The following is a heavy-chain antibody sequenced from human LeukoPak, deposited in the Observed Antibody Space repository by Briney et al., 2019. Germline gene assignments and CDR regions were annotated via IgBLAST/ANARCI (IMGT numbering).Heavy chain of an antibody. Sequence: PSETLSLTCTVSGGSISSYYWSWIRQPPGKGLEWIGYIYYSGSTNYNPSLKSRVTISVDTSKNQFSLKLSSVTAADTAVYYCARDGRGYCSSTSCYRLYYYGTDVWGQGTTVTVSS. CDR1: GGSISSYY. CDR3: ARDGRGYCSSTSCYRLYYYGTDV. J-gene: IGHJ6*02. V-gene: IGHV4-59*01. D-gene: IGHD2-2*01. CDR2: IYYSGST.